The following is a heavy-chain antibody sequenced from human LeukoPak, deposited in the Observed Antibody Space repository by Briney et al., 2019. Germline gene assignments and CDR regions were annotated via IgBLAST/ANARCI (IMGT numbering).Heavy chain of an antibody. J-gene: IGHJ4*02. CDR2: IRTDGSID. CDR3: AKDQPEAYFDY. Sequence: QTGGSLRLSCAASGFTVSSNYMSWVRQAPGKGLEWVAFIRTDGSIDYYADSVRGRFTISRDNAKNTLYLQMNSLRAEDAALYYCAKDQPEAYFDYWGQGTLVTVSS. D-gene: IGHD1-14*01. V-gene: IGHV3-30*02. CDR1: GFTVSSNY.